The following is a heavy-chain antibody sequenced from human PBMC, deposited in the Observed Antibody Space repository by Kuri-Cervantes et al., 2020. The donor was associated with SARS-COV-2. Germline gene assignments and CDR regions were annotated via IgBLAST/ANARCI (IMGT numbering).Heavy chain of an antibody. Sequence: SETLSLTCTVSGYSTSSGYYWGWIRQPPGKGLEWIGSIDHSGSSYYNPCLKSRVTISVDTSKNQFSMKLSSVTAADTAVYYCARLIPRYCISTSCYKGHAFDIWGQGTMVTVSS. D-gene: IGHD2-2*02. J-gene: IGHJ3*02. CDR1: GYSTSSGYY. V-gene: IGHV4-38-2*02. CDR2: IDHSGSS. CDR3: ARLIPRYCISTSCYKGHAFDI.